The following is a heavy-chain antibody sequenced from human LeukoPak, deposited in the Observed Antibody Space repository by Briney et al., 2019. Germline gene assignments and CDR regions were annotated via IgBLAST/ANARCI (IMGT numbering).Heavy chain of an antibody. Sequence: ASVKVSCKASGYTFTSYDINWVRQATGQGLEWMGWMNPNSGNTGYAQKFQGRVTMTRNTSISTAYMELSSLRSEDTAVYYCARGRCSGGSCWGYYYYYYMDVWGKGTTVTISS. J-gene: IGHJ6*03. CDR2: MNPNSGNT. V-gene: IGHV1-8*01. D-gene: IGHD2-15*01. CDR3: ARGRCSGGSCWGYYYYYYMDV. CDR1: GYTFTSYD.